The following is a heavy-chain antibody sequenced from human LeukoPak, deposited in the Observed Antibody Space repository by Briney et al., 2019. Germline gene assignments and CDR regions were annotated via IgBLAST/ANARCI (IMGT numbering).Heavy chain of an antibody. V-gene: IGHV3-74*01. Sequence: PGGSLRLSCTASGFNFSSYWMHWVRQAPGKGLVWVSRINSDGSSTSYADSVKGRFTISRDNAKNTLYLQMNSLRAEDTAVYYCARVIYSSGRYFDYWGQGTLGTVSS. J-gene: IGHJ4*02. CDR1: GFNFSSYW. D-gene: IGHD6-19*01. CDR2: INSDGSST. CDR3: ARVIYSSGRYFDY.